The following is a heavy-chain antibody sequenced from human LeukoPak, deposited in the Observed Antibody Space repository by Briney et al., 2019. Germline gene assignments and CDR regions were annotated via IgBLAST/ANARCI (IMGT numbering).Heavy chain of an antibody. Sequence: SEALSLTCTVSGDSVTTYYWSRIRQPPGKGLEWLGYIYYSGSATYNPSLKSRVTISVDTSKNQFSLKLSSVTAADTAVYYCARDGSNWSNDYYHGVDVWGQGTTVTVSS. CDR3: ARDGSNWSNDYYHGVDV. J-gene: IGHJ6*02. V-gene: IGHV4-59*02. D-gene: IGHD4-11*01. CDR1: GDSVTTYY. CDR2: IYYSGSA.